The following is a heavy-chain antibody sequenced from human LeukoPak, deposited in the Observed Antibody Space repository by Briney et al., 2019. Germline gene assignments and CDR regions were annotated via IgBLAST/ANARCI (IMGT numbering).Heavy chain of an antibody. J-gene: IGHJ4*02. CDR3: ARFNSGSYQHYFDY. V-gene: IGHV4-39*07. CDR1: GGSISSSSYY. Sequence: SETLSLTCTVSGGSISSSSYYWGWIRQPPGKGLECIGSIYYSGSTYYNPSLKSPVTISIDTSKNQFSLKLSSVTAADTAVYYCARFNSGSYQHYFDYWGQGTLVTVSS. D-gene: IGHD1-26*01. CDR2: IYYSGST.